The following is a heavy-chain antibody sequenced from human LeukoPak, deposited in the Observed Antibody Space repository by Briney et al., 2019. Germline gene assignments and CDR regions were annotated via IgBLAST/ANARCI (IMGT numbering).Heavy chain of an antibody. V-gene: IGHV3-33*01. CDR2: IWYDGSNK. CDR1: GFTFSSYG. J-gene: IGHJ6*02. CDR3: ARVGRGYYGMDV. Sequence: GGSLRLSCAASGFTFSSYGMHWVRQAPGKGLEWVAVIWYDGSNKYYADSVKGRFTISRDNSKNTLYLQMNSLRAGDTAVYYCARVGRGYYGMDVWGQGTTVTVSS.